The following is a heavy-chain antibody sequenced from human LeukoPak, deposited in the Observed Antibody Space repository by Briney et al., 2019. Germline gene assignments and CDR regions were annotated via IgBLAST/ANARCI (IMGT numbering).Heavy chain of an antibody. CDR2: IYYSGST. D-gene: IGHD4-17*01. J-gene: IGHJ3*02. V-gene: IGHV4-59*01. Sequence: SETLSLTCTVSGGSISSYCWSWIRQPPGKGLEWIGYIYYSGSTNYNPSLKSRVTISVDTSKNQSSLKLSSVTAADTAVYYCARDTVTFDIWGQGTMVTVSS. CDR1: GGSISSYC. CDR3: ARDTVTFDI.